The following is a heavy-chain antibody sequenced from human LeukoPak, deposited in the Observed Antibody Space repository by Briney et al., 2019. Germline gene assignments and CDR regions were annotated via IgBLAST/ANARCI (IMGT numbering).Heavy chain of an antibody. J-gene: IGHJ5*02. D-gene: IGHD1-20*01. V-gene: IGHV1-69*13. CDR3: ASGHWAYNWMSNWFDP. CDR1: GGTFSSYA. CDR2: TIPIFGTA. Sequence: SVKVSCKASGGTFSSYAISWVRQAPGQGLEWMGGTIPIFGTANYAQKFQGRVTITADESTSTAYMELSSLRSEDTAVYYCASGHWAYNWMSNWFDPWGQGTLVTVSS.